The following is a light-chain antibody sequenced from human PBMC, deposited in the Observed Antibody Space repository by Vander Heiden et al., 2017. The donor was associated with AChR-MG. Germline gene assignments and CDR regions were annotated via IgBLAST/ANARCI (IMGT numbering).Light chain of an antibody. J-gene: IGKJ1*01. V-gene: IGKV4-1*01. Sequence: DIVMTQSPDSLAVSLGERATSNCKSSQSALYSSNNKNYLAWYQQKPGQPPKLLIYWASTRESGVPDRFSGSGSGTDFTLTISSLQAEDVAVYYCQQYYSTTWTFGQGTKVEIK. CDR2: WAS. CDR3: QQYYSTTWT. CDR1: QSALYSSNNKNY.